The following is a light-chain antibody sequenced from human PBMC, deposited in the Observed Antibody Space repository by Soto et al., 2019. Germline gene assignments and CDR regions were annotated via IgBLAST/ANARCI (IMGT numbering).Light chain of an antibody. V-gene: IGLV2-14*01. CDR1: SSDVGGYNY. CDR3: SSYTSSSALEVV. CDR2: DVS. Sequence: QSALTQPASVSGSPGQSITISCTGTSSDVGGYNYVSWYQQHPGKAPKLMIYDVSNRPSGVSNRFSGSKSGNKASLTISGLQAEDEADYYCSSYTSSSALEVVFGGGTKVTVL. J-gene: IGLJ2*01.